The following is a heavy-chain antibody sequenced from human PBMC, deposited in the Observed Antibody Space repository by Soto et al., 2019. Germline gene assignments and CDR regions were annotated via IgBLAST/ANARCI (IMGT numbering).Heavy chain of an antibody. J-gene: IGHJ6*02. CDR1: GGSISSSDYY. Sequence: SETLSLTCTVSGGSISSSDYYWSWIRQPPGKGLEWIGYIHNSGSTYYNPSLKSRVTISVDMSKNQFSLKVSSVTAADTAVYYCARDPITGRSYYDLDVWGQGTTVTVSS. D-gene: IGHD1-20*01. CDR2: IHNSGST. CDR3: ARDPITGRSYYDLDV. V-gene: IGHV4-30-4*01.